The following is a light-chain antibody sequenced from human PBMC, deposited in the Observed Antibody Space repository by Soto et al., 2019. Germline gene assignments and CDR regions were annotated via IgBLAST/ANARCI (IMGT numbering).Light chain of an antibody. Sequence: QSVLTQPSSVSASPGQMVTISCSGSSSSIGNNYVSWYQQFPGTAPKLLIYDNNNRPSGIPDRFSGSKSGTSATLGITGLQTGDEADYYCATWDSSLSAGVFGTGTKLTVL. V-gene: IGLV1-51*01. CDR2: DNN. CDR1: SSSIGNNY. J-gene: IGLJ1*01. CDR3: ATWDSSLSAGV.